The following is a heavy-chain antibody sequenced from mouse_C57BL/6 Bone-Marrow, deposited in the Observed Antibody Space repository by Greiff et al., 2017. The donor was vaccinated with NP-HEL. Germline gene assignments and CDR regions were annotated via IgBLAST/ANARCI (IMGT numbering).Heavy chain of an antibody. CDR1: GYTFTSYW. CDR3: ARRRYYGSSSAWFAY. V-gene: IGHV1-64*01. D-gene: IGHD1-1*01. J-gene: IGHJ3*01. CDR2: IHPNSGST. Sequence: QVQLKQPGAELVKPGASVKLSCKASGYTFTSYWMHWVKQRPGQGLEWIGMIHPNSGSTNYNEKFKSKATLTVDKSSSTAYMQLSSLTSEDSAVYYCARRRYYGSSSAWFAYWGQGTLVTVSA.